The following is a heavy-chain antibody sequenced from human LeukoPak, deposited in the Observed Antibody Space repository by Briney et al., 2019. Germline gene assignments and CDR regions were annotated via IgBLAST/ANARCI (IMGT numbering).Heavy chain of an antibody. D-gene: IGHD6-13*01. V-gene: IGHV1-69*05. CDR3: ARGRGAAATYNYYYMDV. CDR1: GGTFSSYA. CDR2: IIPIFGTA. J-gene: IGHJ6*03. Sequence: ASVKVSCKSSGGTFSSYAISWVRLAPGQGLEWMGGIIPIFGTANYAQKFQGRVTITTDESTSTAYMELSSLRSEDTAVYYCARGRGAAATYNYYYMDVWGKGTTVTVSS.